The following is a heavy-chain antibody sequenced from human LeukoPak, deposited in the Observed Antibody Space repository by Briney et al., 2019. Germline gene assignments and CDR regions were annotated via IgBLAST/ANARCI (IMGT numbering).Heavy chain of an antibody. Sequence: PSETLSLTCAVYGGSFSGYYWSWIRQPPGKGLEWIGEINHSGSTNYNPSLKSRVTISVDTSKNQFSLKLSSVTAADTAVYYCAREKREYYYDSSGYWVYWGKGTLVTVSS. CDR2: INHSGST. D-gene: IGHD3-22*01. CDR3: AREKREYYYDSSGYWVY. CDR1: GGSFSGYY. V-gene: IGHV4-34*01. J-gene: IGHJ4*02.